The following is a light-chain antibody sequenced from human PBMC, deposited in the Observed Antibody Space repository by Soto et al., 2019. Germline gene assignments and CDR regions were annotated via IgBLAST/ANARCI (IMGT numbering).Light chain of an antibody. CDR2: KAA. J-gene: IGKJ1*01. Sequence: DLQMTQSPSTLAASVGDRVAITCRASDNIVHWVAWYQQKPGKAPKLLIYKAANLADEVPSRFAGSGSGTDFTLTITRLQPDDFATYYCQHYNSFSRTFGQGTKVEV. CDR1: DNIVHW. V-gene: IGKV1-5*03. CDR3: QHYNSFSRT.